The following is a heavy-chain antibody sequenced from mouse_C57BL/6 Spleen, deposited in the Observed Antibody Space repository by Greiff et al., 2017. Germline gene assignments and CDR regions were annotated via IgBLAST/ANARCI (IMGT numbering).Heavy chain of an antibody. D-gene: IGHD2-10*01. V-gene: IGHV5-6*01. CDR1: GFTFSSYG. CDR3: ARSDLLWPFDY. CDR2: ISSGGGYT. J-gene: IGHJ2*01. Sequence: EVQRVESGGDLVKPGGSLKLSCAASGFTFSSYGMSWVRQTPDKRLEWVATISSGGGYTYYPESVKGRYTISRDNAKNTMYLQMSSLKSEDTARYYCARSDLLWPFDYWGQGTTLTVSS.